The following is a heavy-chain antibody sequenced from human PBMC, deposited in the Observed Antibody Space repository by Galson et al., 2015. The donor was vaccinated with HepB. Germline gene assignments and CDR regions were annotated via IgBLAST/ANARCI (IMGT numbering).Heavy chain of an antibody. CDR2: ISYDGSNK. Sequence: SLRLSCAASGFTFSSYGMHWVRQAPGKGLEWVAVISYDGSNKYYADSVKGRFTISRDNSKNTLYLQMNSLRAEDTAVYYCAKEDVDGTACDYWGQGTLVTVSS. CDR1: GFTFSSYG. CDR3: AKEDVDGTACDY. V-gene: IGHV3-30*18. D-gene: IGHD5-18*01. J-gene: IGHJ4*02.